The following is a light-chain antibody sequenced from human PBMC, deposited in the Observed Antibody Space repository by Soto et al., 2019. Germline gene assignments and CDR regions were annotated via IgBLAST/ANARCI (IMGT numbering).Light chain of an antibody. CDR1: QSVSNN. J-gene: IGKJ1*01. V-gene: IGKV3-15*01. CDR2: RAS. CDR3: QQYNNWPPWT. Sequence: EIVMTQSPATLSVSPGERATLSCRASQSVSNNLAWYQQKPGQAPRVLIYRASTRATGIPPRFSGSGSGTELTLTISNLQSEDFAVNYCQQYNNWPPWTFGQGTKVEIK.